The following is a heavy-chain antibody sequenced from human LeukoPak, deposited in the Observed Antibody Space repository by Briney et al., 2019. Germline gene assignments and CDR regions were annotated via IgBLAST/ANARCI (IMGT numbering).Heavy chain of an antibody. V-gene: IGHV5-51*01. Sequence: GESLKISCKGSGYSFTSYWIGWVRQMPGKGLEWMGIIHPGDSDTRYSPSFQGQVTISADKSISTAYLQWSSLKASDTAMYYCARVDTAMVYYYYYGMDVWGQGTTVTVSS. CDR3: ARVDTAMVYYYYYGMDV. D-gene: IGHD5-18*01. CDR2: IHPGDSDT. J-gene: IGHJ6*02. CDR1: GYSFTSYW.